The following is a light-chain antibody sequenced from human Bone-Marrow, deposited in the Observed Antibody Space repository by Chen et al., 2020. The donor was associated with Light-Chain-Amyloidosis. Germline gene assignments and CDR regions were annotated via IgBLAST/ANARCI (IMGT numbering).Light chain of an antibody. V-gene: IGLV6-57*01. CDR2: EDD. Sequence: NFMLTQPHSVSESPVKTVIISCTRSSGSIATNYVQWYQQRPGSSHTTVIYEDDQRPSGVPDRFSGSIDRSSNSASLTISGLKTEDEADYYCQSYQGSSQGVFGGGTKLTVL. J-gene: IGLJ3*02. CDR1: SGSIATNY. CDR3: QSYQGSSQGV.